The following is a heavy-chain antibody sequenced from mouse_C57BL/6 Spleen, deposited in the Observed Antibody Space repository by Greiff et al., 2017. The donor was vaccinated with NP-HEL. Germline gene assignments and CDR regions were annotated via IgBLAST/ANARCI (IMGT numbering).Heavy chain of an antibody. D-gene: IGHD1-1*01. CDR1: GYTFTDYY. CDR3: ASGYGSSLYYFDY. J-gene: IGHJ2*01. Sequence: EVQLQQSGPELVKSGASVKISCKASGYTFTDYYMNWVKQSHGKSLEWTGDINPNNGGTSYNQKFKGKATLTVDKSSSTAYMELRSLTSEDSAVYYGASGYGSSLYYFDYWGQGTTLTVAS. V-gene: IGHV1-26*01. CDR2: INPNNGGT.